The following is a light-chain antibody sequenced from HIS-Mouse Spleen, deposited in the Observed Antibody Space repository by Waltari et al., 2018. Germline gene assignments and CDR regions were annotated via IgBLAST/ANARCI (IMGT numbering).Light chain of an antibody. V-gene: IGLV3-1*01. CDR3: QAWDSSTVV. Sequence: SYELTQPPSVSVSPGQTASITRSRDQLGDKYACWYQQKPGQSPVLVIYQDSKRPSGIPERFSGSNSGNTATLTISGTQAMDEADYYCQAWDSSTVVFGGGTKLTVL. CDR2: QDS. J-gene: IGLJ2*01. CDR1: QLGDKY.